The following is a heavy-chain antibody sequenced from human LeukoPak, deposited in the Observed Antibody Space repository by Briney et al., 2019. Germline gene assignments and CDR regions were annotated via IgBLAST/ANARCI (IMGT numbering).Heavy chain of an antibody. V-gene: IGHV4-30-4*08. CDR2: IYYSGST. CDR3: ARDGTVDTAMSFDY. CDR1: GGSISSGDYY. Sequence: PSQTLSLTCTVSGGSISSGDYYWSWIRQPPGKGLEWIGYIYYSGSTYYNPSLKSRVTISVDTSKNQFSLKLSSVTAADTAVYYCARDGTVDTAMSFDYWGQGTLVTVSS. J-gene: IGHJ4*02. D-gene: IGHD5-18*01.